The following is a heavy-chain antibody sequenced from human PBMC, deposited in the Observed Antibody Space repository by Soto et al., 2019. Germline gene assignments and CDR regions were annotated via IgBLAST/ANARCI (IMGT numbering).Heavy chain of an antibody. D-gene: IGHD3-3*01. V-gene: IGHV3-30-3*01. Sequence: GGSLRLSCAASGFTFSSYAMHWVRQAPGKGLEWVAVISYDGSNKYYADSVKGRFTISRDNSKNTLYLQMNSLRAEDTAVYYCARVRLEWLLHDAFDIWGQGTMVTVSS. CDR2: ISYDGSNK. CDR3: ARVRLEWLLHDAFDI. CDR1: GFTFSSYA. J-gene: IGHJ3*02.